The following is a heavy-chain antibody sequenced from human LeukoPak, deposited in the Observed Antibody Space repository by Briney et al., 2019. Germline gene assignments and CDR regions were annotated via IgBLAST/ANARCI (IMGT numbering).Heavy chain of an antibody. CDR1: GGSISSSSYY. V-gene: IGHV4-39*07. Sequence: PSETLSLTCTVSGGSISSSSYYWGWIRQPPGKGLEWIGSIYYSGSTYYNPSLKSRVTISVDTSKNRFSLKLSSVTAADTAVYYCARDSALYYYDSSGSYNWFDPWGQGTLVTVSS. J-gene: IGHJ5*02. CDR3: ARDSALYYYDSSGSYNWFDP. CDR2: IYYSGST. D-gene: IGHD3-22*01.